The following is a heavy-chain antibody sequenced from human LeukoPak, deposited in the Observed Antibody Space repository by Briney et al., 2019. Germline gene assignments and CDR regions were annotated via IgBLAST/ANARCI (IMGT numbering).Heavy chain of an antibody. Sequence: SETLFLTCTVSGGSISSYYWSWIRQPPGKGLEWIGYIYYSGYTNYKHTLKSRVTISVDTSKNQFSLKLSSVTAADTAVYYCARTTMVRGTYYMDVWGKGTTVTVSS. CDR1: GGSISSYY. CDR3: ARTTMVRGTYYMDV. V-gene: IGHV4-59*01. D-gene: IGHD3-10*01. J-gene: IGHJ6*03. CDR2: IYYSGYT.